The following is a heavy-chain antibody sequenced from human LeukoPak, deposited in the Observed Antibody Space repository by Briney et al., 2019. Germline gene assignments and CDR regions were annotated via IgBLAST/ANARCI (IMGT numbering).Heavy chain of an antibody. J-gene: IGHJ3*02. CDR3: ARGGSIVGATPHDTFDI. CDR2: FYYSGST. CDR1: GGAISFYY. Sequence: SETLSLTCTVSGGAISFYYWSWIRQPPGKGLEWIGYFYYSGSTNYNPSLKSRVTLSADTSKSQFSMKLSPVTAADTAVYYCARGGSIVGATPHDTFDIWGQGTLVTVSS. V-gene: IGHV4-59*01. D-gene: IGHD1-26*01.